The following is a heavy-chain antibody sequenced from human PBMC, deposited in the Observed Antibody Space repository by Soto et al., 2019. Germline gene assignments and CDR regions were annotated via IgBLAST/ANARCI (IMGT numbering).Heavy chain of an antibody. V-gene: IGHV3-74*03. D-gene: IGHD3-10*01. CDR3: AVEGSLGRHV. CDR1: GFIFSSFW. J-gene: IGHJ6*02. Sequence: EVRLEEAGGGFVKPGGSLRVSCSGSGFIFSSFWMHWVRQGPGKGLEWVSRINGEGASLAYADSVKGRFSISRDNVKNTMQLQMNSLGADETAVYFCAVEGSLGRHVWGRGTTVRVSS. CDR2: INGEGASL.